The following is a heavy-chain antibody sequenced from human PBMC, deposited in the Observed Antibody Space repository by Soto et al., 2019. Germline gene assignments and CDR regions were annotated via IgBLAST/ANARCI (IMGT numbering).Heavy chain of an antibody. CDR2: ISAYNGNT. V-gene: IGHV1-18*01. CDR3: AREILGYCSGGSCYTTNWFDP. CDR1: GYTFTSYG. J-gene: IGHJ5*02. Sequence: RASVKVSCKASGYTFTSYGISWVRQAPGQGLEWMGWISAYNGNTNYAQKLQGRVTMTTDTSTSTAYMELRSLRSDDTAVYYCAREILGYCSGGSCYTTNWFDPWGQGTLVTVSS. D-gene: IGHD2-15*01.